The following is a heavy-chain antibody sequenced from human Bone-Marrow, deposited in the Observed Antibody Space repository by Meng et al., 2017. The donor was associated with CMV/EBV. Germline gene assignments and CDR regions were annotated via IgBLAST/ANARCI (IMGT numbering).Heavy chain of an antibody. CDR2: IKSKTDGGTT. V-gene: IGHV3-15*01. Sequence: CAASGFTFSSHPMGWVRQAPGKGLEWVGRIKSKTDGGTTDYAAPVKGRFTISRDDSKNTLYLQMNSLKTEDTAVYYCTTDPIAGFDYWGQGTLVTVSS. CDR3: TTDPIAGFDY. J-gene: IGHJ4*02. D-gene: IGHD6-13*01. CDR1: GFTFSSHP.